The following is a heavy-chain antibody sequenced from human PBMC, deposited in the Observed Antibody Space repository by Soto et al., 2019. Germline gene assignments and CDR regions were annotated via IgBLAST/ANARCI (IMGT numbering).Heavy chain of an antibody. Sequence: QVQLVQSGAEVKKPGSSVKVSCKASGGTFSSYAISWVRQAPGQGLEWMGGIIPIFGTANYAQKFQGRVTITADESTSTAYMELRSLRSDDTAVYYCASEAAPAGWFDPWGQGTLVTVSS. CDR3: ASEAAPAGWFDP. CDR1: GGTFSSYA. V-gene: IGHV1-69*01. D-gene: IGHD6-6*01. J-gene: IGHJ5*02. CDR2: IIPIFGTA.